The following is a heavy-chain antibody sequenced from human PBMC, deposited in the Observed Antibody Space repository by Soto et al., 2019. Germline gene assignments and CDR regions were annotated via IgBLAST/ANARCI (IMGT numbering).Heavy chain of an antibody. D-gene: IGHD2-15*01. CDR1: GGSISSGDYY. Sequence: PSETLSLTCTVSGGSISSGDYYWSWIRQPPGKGLEWIGYIYYSGSTYYNQSLKSRVTMSVDTSKSQFSLKLTCVTAADTAVYYCARCGSSCIVGFWXQGTLVTVSS. CDR2: IYYSGST. J-gene: IGHJ4*02. CDR3: ARCGSSCIVGF. V-gene: IGHV4-30-4*01.